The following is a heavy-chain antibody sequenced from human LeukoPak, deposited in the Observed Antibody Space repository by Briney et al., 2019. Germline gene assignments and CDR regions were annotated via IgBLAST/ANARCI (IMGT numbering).Heavy chain of an antibody. J-gene: IGHJ3*02. CDR3: ATDLRFLDPYGAFDI. D-gene: IGHD3-3*01. V-gene: IGHV1-24*01. CDR2: FDPEDGET. CDR1: GFTFSSYA. Sequence: GGSLRLSCAAPGFTFSSYAMHWARQAPGQGLEWMGGFDPEDGETIYAQKFQGRVTMTEDTSTDTAYMELSSLRSEDTAVYYCATDLRFLDPYGAFDIWGQGTMVTVSS.